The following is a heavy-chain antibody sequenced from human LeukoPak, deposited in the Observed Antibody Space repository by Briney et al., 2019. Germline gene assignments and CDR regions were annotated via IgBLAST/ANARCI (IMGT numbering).Heavy chain of an antibody. CDR1: GFTFSSYA. Sequence: GRSLRLSCAASGFTFSSYAMHWVRQAPGMGLEWVAVISYDGSNKYYADSVKGRFTISRDNSKNTLYLQMNSLRAEDTAVYYCARDPPIYSSSWIYYFDYWGQGTLVTVSS. D-gene: IGHD6-13*01. CDR2: ISYDGSNK. CDR3: ARDPPIYSSSWIYYFDY. V-gene: IGHV3-30*04. J-gene: IGHJ4*02.